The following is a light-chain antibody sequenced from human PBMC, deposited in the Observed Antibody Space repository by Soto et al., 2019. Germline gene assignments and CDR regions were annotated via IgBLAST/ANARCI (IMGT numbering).Light chain of an antibody. CDR2: AAS. V-gene: IGKV1-39*01. CDR3: QQSYSTPFP. Sequence: DIQITRSPSSLSAFVGDRVTGTCRASQDVTNYLAWYQQKPGKAPKLLIYAASGLQSGVPSRFSGSGSGTDFTLTISSLQTEDFATYYCQQSYSTPFPFGGGTKVDIK. CDR1: QDVTNY. J-gene: IGKJ4*01.